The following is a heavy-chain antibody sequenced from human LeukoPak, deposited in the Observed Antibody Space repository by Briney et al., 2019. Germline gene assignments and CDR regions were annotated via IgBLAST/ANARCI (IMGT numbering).Heavy chain of an antibody. CDR2: IIPIFGTA. CDR3: ARDSSGYYYDAFDI. CDR1: GYTFTGYY. J-gene: IGHJ3*02. D-gene: IGHD3-22*01. Sequence: SVKVSCKASGYTFTGYYMHWVRQAPGQGLEWMGGIIPIFGTANYAQKFQGRVTITTDESTSTAYMELSSLRSEDTAVYYCARDSSGYYYDAFDIWGQGTMVTVSS. V-gene: IGHV1-69*05.